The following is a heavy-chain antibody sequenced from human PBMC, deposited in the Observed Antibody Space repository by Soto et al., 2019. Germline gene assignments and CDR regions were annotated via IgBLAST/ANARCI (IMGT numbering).Heavy chain of an antibody. V-gene: IGHV3-15*01. D-gene: IGHD1-20*01. CDR3: TTDMEFNLYNYLY. CDR1: GFTFSNAW. Sequence: EVQLVESGGGLVKPGGSLRLSCAASGFTFSNAWMSWVRQAPGKGLEWVGGITSKTDGGTTDYAVPVKGRFTISRDDYKNTLNHQMNSLNAEDAAVYYCTTDMEFNLYNYLYWGQGFLVTVS. J-gene: IGHJ4*02. CDR2: ITSKTDGGTT.